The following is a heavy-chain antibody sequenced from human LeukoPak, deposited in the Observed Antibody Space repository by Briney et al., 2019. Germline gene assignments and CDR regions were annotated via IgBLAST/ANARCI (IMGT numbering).Heavy chain of an antibody. D-gene: IGHD3-22*01. CDR2: ISSSDSTK. Sequence: PGGSLRLSCTASGLTFSSYEMNWVRQAPGKGLEWISYISSSDSTKHYADSVKGRFTISRDNAKNSVFLQMNSLRAEDTAVYYCVRTSYYYDSSGYPPFDYWGPGTLVTVSS. CDR1: GLTFSSYE. J-gene: IGHJ4*02. CDR3: VRTSYYYDSSGYPPFDY. V-gene: IGHV3-48*03.